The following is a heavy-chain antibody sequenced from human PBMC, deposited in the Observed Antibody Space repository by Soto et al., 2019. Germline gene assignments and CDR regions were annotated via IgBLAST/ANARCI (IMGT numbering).Heavy chain of an antibody. CDR2: IDYTGIA. D-gene: IGHD4-4*01. CDR1: DGSVTGYC. CDR3: ARGPDYSKVGY. J-gene: IGHJ4*02. Sequence: QVQLQESGPGLVKPSETLPLTCSVSDGSVTGYCWSWIRQPPGKGLEWIGCIDYTGIAHYNPSLTSRVTMSLDTSNNHFSLKLSSVTTTDTAVYYCARGPDYSKVGYWGQGTLVTVSS. V-gene: IGHV4-59*02.